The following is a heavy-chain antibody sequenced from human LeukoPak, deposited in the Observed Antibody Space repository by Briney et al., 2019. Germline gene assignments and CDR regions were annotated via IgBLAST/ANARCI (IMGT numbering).Heavy chain of an antibody. CDR2: ISGSGGST. J-gene: IGHJ4*02. D-gene: IGHD6-19*01. V-gene: IGHV3-23*01. CDR1: GFTFSSYG. CDR3: AKEGSSGWTRSFDY. Sequence: GGSLRLSCEASGFTFSSYGMSWVRQAPGRGLEWVSSISGSGGSTNYADSVKGRFTISRDNSENTLYLQMNTLRAEDTAVYYCAKEGSSGWTRSFDYWGQGTLVTVSS.